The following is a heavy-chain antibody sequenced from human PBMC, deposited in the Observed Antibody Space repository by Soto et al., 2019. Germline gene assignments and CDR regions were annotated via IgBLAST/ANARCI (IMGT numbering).Heavy chain of an antibody. CDR3: TTDSYSTIIIVRFDY. J-gene: IGHJ4*01. CDR1: VFTFTNAW. V-gene: IGHV3-15*07. CDR2: IKSKTDGGTT. Sequence: GLSLRLSCSPSVFTFTNAWMNCVLPSPVKVLEWVGRIKSKTDGGTTDYAEPVKGRFAISRDDSNNMVYLQMNSLKIEDTAVYYCTTDSYSTIIIVRFDYWGHGTLVTVSS. D-gene: IGHD3-22*01.